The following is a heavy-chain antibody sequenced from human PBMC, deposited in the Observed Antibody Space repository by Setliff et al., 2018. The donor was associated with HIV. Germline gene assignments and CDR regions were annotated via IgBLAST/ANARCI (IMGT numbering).Heavy chain of an antibody. J-gene: IGHJ2*01. CDR3: ARETHASGSLTAYWYFDL. D-gene: IGHD3-10*01. Sequence: SETLSLTCTVSGGSISSGDYYWTWIRQPPGKGLEWIGYIYNSGSTYYEPSLRGRVTISIDRSKNQFSLKLNSVTAADTAVYYCARETHASGSLTAYWYFDLWGRGTLVTVSS. CDR1: GGSISSGDYY. CDR2: IYNSGST. V-gene: IGHV4-30-4*08.